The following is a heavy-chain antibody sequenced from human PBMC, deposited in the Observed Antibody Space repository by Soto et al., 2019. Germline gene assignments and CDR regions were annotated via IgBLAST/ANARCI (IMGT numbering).Heavy chain of an antibody. CDR1: GGSISSYY. Sequence: QVQLQESGPGLVKPSETLSLTCTVSGGSISSYYWSWIRQPPGKGMEWIGYIYYSGSTNYNPSLKGRVTISVDTSKNQFSLKLSSVTAADTAVYYCASVSFYDFWSGPDAFDIWGQGTMVTVSS. D-gene: IGHD3-3*01. V-gene: IGHV4-59*01. CDR3: ASVSFYDFWSGPDAFDI. J-gene: IGHJ3*02. CDR2: IYYSGST.